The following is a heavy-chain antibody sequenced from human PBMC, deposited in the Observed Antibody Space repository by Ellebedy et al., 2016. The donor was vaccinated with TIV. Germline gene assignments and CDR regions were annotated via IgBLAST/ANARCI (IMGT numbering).Heavy chain of an antibody. D-gene: IGHD3-10*01. V-gene: IGHV4-59*01. CDR3: ARDFGPYYYDSGTIGAS. Sequence: MPSETLSLTCPVSGDSISSYYWSWIRQPPGKGLEWNGYVFHTGATPYNPSLGSRVTMSIHTSKTHFSLNLTSVTAADTAVYYCARDFGPYYYDSGTIGASWGPGTLVIVSS. CDR1: GDSISSYY. J-gene: IGHJ5*01. CDR2: VFHTGAT.